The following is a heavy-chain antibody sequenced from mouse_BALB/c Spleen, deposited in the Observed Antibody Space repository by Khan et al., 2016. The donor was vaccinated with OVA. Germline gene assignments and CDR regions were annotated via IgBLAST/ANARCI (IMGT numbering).Heavy chain of an antibody. J-gene: IGHJ3*01. CDR2: ISSGGSYT. CDR3: ARELFTSVDATPFAY. V-gene: IGHV5-9-3*01. Sequence: EVQLQVSGGGLVKPGGSLKLSCAVSGFTFSNSAMSWVRQTPEKRLEWVATISSGGSYTYYPDSVQGRLTISRDNAKNTLYLHMSSLRSDDSAIYNCARELFTSVDATPFAYWGQGTLVTVSA. CDR1: GFTFSNSA. D-gene: IGHD1-1*01.